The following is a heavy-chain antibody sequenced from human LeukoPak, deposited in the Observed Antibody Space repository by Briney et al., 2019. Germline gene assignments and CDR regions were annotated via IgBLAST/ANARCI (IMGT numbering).Heavy chain of an antibody. J-gene: IGHJ3*02. Sequence: ASVKVSCKAFGYTFTSNYMHWVRQAPGQGPEWMGVISPSGGSTTYAQKFQGRVTLTRDMSTSTDYLELSSLRSEDTAVYYCARDQGSGNWLDAFDIWGQGTMVTVSS. CDR2: ISPSGGST. D-gene: IGHD2-15*01. CDR3: ARDQGSGNWLDAFDI. CDR1: GYTFTSNY. V-gene: IGHV1-46*01.